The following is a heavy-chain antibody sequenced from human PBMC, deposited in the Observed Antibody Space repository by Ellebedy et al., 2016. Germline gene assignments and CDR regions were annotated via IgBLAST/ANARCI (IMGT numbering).Heavy chain of an antibody. CDR1: GYSITSPYY. V-gene: IGHV4-38-2*02. CDR2: INYQGNT. CDR3: AGAGY. J-gene: IGHJ4*02. Sequence: SETLSLXCTVFGYSITSPYYWGWVRQSPGKGLEWIGNINYQGNTYYSPSFRSRVTLSVDTSKNQFSLKMTSVTAADTAVYYCAGAGYWGQGNLVTVSA.